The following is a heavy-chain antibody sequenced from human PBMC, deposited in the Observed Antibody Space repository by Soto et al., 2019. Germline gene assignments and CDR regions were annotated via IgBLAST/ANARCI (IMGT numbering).Heavy chain of an antibody. CDR2: ISYDGSNK. V-gene: IGHV3-30*18. CDR1: GFTFSSYG. D-gene: IGHD3-22*01. J-gene: IGHJ3*02. CDR3: AKSSSGYSLDAFDI. Sequence: PGGSLRLSCAASGFTFSSYGMHWVRQAPGKGLEWVAVISYDGSNKYYADSVKGRFTISRDNSKNTLYLQMNSLRAEDTAVYYCAKSSSGYSLDAFDIWGQGTMVTVS.